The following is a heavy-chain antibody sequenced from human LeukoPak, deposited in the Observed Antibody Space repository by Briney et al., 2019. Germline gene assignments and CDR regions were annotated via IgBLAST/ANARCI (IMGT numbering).Heavy chain of an antibody. V-gene: IGHV4-4*02. Sequence: SETLSLTCAVSGGSLTSTNWRTWVRQPPGKGLEWIGEVHLDGRTNYNPSLKSRLIMSVDLPENHISLKLTSVTAADTAVYYCAREGGFYRPLDYSGQGTLVTVSS. D-gene: IGHD3-3*01. CDR2: VHLDGRT. CDR1: GGSLTSTNW. J-gene: IGHJ4*02. CDR3: AREGGFYRPLDY.